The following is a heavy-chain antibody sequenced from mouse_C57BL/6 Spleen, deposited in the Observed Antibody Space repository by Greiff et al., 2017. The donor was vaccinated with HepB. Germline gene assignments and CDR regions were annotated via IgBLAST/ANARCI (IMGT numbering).Heavy chain of an antibody. CDR1: GYTFTDYY. Sequence: EVQLQQSGPELVKPGASVKISCKASGYTFTDYYMNWVKQSHGKSLEWIGDINPNNGGTSYNQKFKGKATLTVDKSSSTAYMELRSLTSEDSAVYYCARSYGYDYDDPLFFDYWGQGTTLTVSS. J-gene: IGHJ2*01. CDR2: INPNNGGT. D-gene: IGHD2-4*01. V-gene: IGHV1-26*01. CDR3: ARSYGYDYDDPLFFDY.